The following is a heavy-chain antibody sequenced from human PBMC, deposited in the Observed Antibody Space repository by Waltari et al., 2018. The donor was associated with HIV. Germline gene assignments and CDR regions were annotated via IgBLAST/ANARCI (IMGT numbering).Heavy chain of an antibody. J-gene: IGHJ4*02. V-gene: IGHV3-74*01. Sequence: EVQLVESGGGLVQPGGSLRLSCAASGFTFSSSWMHWVRQAPGKGLVWVSRINGDGSSTGYADSVKGRFTISRDNAKNTLYLQVNTLRAEDTAVYFCARDAALFDWGQGTLVTVSS. CDR2: INGDGSST. CDR3: ARDAALFD. D-gene: IGHD3-10*02. CDR1: GFTFSSSW.